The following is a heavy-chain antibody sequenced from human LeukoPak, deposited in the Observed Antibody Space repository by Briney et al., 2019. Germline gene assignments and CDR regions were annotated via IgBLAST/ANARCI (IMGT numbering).Heavy chain of an antibody. J-gene: IGHJ5*02. Sequence: PSQTLSLTCTVSGGSISSGSYYWSWIRQPAGKGLEWIGRIYTSGSTNYNPSLKSRVTISVDTSKNQFSLKLSSVTAADTAVYYCASRYCSGGSCYSNWFDPWGQGTLVTVSS. CDR1: GGSISSGSYY. CDR2: IYTSGST. CDR3: ASRYCSGGSCYSNWFDP. V-gene: IGHV4-61*02. D-gene: IGHD2-15*01.